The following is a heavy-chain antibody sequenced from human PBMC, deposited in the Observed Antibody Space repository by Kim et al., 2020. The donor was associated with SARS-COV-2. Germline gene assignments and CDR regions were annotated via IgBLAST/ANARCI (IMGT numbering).Heavy chain of an antibody. J-gene: IGHJ2*01. V-gene: IGHV5-51*01. D-gene: IGHD6-19*01. CDR3: ARRDTSGWSGYFDL. CDR2: IYPGDSDT. CDR1: GYSFTSYW. Sequence: GESLNISCKGSGYSFTSYWIAWVRQMPGKGLEWMGIIYPGDSDTRYSPSFQGQVTISADKSISTAYLQWSSLRTSDTATYYCARRDTSGWSGYFDLWGRGTLVTVSS.